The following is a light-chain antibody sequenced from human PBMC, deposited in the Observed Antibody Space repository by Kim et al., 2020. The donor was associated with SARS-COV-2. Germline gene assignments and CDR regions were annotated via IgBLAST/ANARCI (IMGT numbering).Light chain of an antibody. CDR1: RSLVHSDGNTY. J-gene: IGKJ1*01. CDR3: MQATGWPAT. CDR2: AVS. V-gene: IGKV2-30*02. Sequence: DVVMTQSPLSLPVTLGQPASISCRSSRSLVHSDGNTYLNWFHQRPGQSPRRLIYAVSNRDSGVPDRFSGSRSDTDFTLKISRVEAEDVGVYYCMQATGWPATFGQGTKVEIK.